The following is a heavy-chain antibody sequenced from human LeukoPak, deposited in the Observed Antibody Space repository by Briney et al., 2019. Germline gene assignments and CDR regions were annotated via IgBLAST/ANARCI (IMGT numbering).Heavy chain of an antibody. CDR1: GFSFSNYW. J-gene: IGHJ4*02. D-gene: IGHD3-22*01. CDR3: ARDSTYYDSSGYDY. CDR2: INSDGSST. V-gene: IGHV3-74*01. Sequence: GGSLRLSCAASGFSFSNYWMHWVRQAPGKGLVWVSRINSDGSSTTYADSVKGRFTISRDNAKNTLYLQMNSLRAEDTAVYYCARDSTYYDSSGYDYWGQGTLVTVSS.